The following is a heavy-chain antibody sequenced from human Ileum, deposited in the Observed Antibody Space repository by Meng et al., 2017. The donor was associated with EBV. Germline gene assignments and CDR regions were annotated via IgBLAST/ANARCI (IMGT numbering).Heavy chain of an antibody. CDR2: IKSKTDGETT. J-gene: IGHJ5*02. D-gene: IGHD2-2*01. CDR3: VASWTVP. CDR1: GLSISNAW. Sequence: EVQLVESGGGLVKPGGALRFSCAGSGLSISNAWITWVRQAPGKGLEWVGRIKSKTDGETTDYAAPVKARFTISRDDSKNTVYLQMNSLKTEDTAVYYCVASWTVPGGQGPLVTVAS. V-gene: IGHV3-15*01.